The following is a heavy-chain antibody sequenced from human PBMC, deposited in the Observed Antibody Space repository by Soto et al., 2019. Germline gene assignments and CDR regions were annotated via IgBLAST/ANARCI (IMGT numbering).Heavy chain of an antibody. D-gene: IGHD3-16*01. J-gene: IGHJ4*02. CDR1: GDTFSNYA. CDR3: ARDGGLPNYYFDY. Sequence: ASVKVSCKASGDTFSNYAICWVRQAPGQGLEWMGWINPNSGGTNYVQKFQGRVTMTRDTSISTAYMELSRLRSDDTAVYYCARDGGLPNYYFDYWGQGTLVTVSS. V-gene: IGHV1-2*02. CDR2: INPNSGGT.